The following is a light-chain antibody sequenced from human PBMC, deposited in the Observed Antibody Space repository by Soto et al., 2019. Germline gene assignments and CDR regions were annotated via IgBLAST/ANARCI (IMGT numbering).Light chain of an antibody. CDR2: EVS. CDR3: SSYTSTTTLL. V-gene: IGLV2-14*01. CDR1: SSDVGGYNY. Sequence: QSALTQPASVSGSPGQSITISCTGTSSDVGGYNYVSWYQQHPGKAPKLMIYEVSNRPSGVSNRFSGSKSGNTASLTISGLQAEDEAEYYYSSYTSTTTLLFGGGTQLTVL. J-gene: IGLJ3*02.